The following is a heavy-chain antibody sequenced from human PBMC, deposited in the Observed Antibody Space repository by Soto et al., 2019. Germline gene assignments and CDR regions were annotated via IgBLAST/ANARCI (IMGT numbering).Heavy chain of an antibody. J-gene: IGHJ3*02. CDR1: GYPVTAYY. CDR3: ARGGGVGVAGSAAFDM. V-gene: IGHV1-2*02. CDR2: INPATGAA. D-gene: IGHD3-3*01. Sequence: QLHLVQSGAVVKKPGASVTVSCSASGYPVTAYYMHWVRQAPGRGLEWMGGINPATGAAKYTQKFQGRVNMTRETATSKVFMELSGLTSEDTAVFYCARGGGVGVAGSAAFDMWGQGTLVTVSS.